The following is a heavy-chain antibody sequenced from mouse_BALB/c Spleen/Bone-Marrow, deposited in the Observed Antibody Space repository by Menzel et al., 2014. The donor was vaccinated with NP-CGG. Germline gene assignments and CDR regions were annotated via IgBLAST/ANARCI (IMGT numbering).Heavy chain of an antibody. J-gene: IGHJ3*01. CDR2: IWSGGST. CDR1: GFSLTSYG. CDR3: ARNGGTWFAY. Sequence: VKLVESGPGLVQPSQSLSITCTVSGFSLTSYGVHWVRHSPGKGLEWLGVIWSGGSTDYNAAFISRLSISKDNSKSQVFFKMNSLQANDTAIYYCARNGGTWFAYWGQGTLVTVSA. V-gene: IGHV2-2*02.